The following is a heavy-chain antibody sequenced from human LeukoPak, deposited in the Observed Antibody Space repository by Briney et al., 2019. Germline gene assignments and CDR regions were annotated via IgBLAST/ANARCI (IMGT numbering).Heavy chain of an antibody. Sequence: GGSLRLSCTASGFTFSRYSMNWIRQAPGKGLEWLSYIGNSGSPIYYADSVKGRSTISRDNSKNTADFQMNSLRAEDTAVYYCARSEQWTGFFDNWGQGALVTVPS. CDR2: IGNSGSPI. V-gene: IGHV3-48*01. D-gene: IGHD6-19*01. CDR3: ARSEQWTGFFDN. CDR1: GFTFSRYS. J-gene: IGHJ4*02.